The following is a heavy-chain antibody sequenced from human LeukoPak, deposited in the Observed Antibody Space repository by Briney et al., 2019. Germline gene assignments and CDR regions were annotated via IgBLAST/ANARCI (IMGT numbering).Heavy chain of an antibody. D-gene: IGHD3-3*02. J-gene: IGHJ4*02. CDR3: AKGHFEMTP. Sequence: GGSLRLSCAASGFTFSTYWMTWVRQAPGTGLEWVANIKQDGSEKYYVDSVKGRFTISRDNAKNSLYLQMNSLRAEDTAVYYCAKGHFEMTPWGQGTLVTVSS. CDR1: GFTFSTYW. V-gene: IGHV3-7*03. CDR2: IKQDGSEK.